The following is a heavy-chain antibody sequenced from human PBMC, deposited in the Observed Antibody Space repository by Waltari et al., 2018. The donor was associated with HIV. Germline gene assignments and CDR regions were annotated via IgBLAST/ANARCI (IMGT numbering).Heavy chain of an antibody. J-gene: IGHJ4*02. Sequence: EVQLVESGGGLVQPGGSLRLSCAASGFTFSSSEMNWVRQAPGKGLGWVSYISSSGSTIYYADSVKGRFTISRDNAKNSLYLQMNSLRAEDTAVYYCARDWGSGSYRWGQGTLVTVSS. CDR2: ISSSGSTI. D-gene: IGHD3-10*01. CDR3: ARDWGSGSYR. V-gene: IGHV3-48*03. CDR1: GFTFSSSE.